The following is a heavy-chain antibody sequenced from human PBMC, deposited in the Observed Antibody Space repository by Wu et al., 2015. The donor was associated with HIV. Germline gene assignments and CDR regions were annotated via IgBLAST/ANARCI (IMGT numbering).Heavy chain of an antibody. J-gene: IGHJ4*02. CDR3: ARPWQLRNGWPFFDY. Sequence: QVQLVQSGAEVKKPGSSVKVSCKASGDTFNIFAINWVRQAPGQGLEWMGGIIPAFGTTDYAGKFQGRVTISADDSTSTAYMELKRLTSEDTAVYYCARPWQLRNGWPFFDYWGQGTLVTSP. CDR1: GDTFNIFA. D-gene: IGHD4-23*01. CDR2: IIPAFGTT. V-gene: IGHV1-69*12.